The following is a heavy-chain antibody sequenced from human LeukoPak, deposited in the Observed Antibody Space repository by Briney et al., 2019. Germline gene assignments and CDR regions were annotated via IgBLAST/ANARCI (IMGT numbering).Heavy chain of an antibody. Sequence: GGSLRLSCEASGFTFSSHWMHWASQAPEKGLFWVSYISFDGSVTSYADSVKWRFTVSRDNSKNILFLQMDSLRADDTAIYYCTRDGQFYDSGNFHSDLDSWGQGTLVTVS. CDR1: GFTFSSHW. CDR3: TRDGQFYDSGNFHSDLDS. CDR2: ISFDGSVT. J-gene: IGHJ4*01. D-gene: IGHD3-10*01. V-gene: IGHV3-74*01.